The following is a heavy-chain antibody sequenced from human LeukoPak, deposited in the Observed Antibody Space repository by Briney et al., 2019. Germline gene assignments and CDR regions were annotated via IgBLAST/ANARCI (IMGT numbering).Heavy chain of an antibody. V-gene: IGHV3-30*18. CDR2: ISYDGSNK. J-gene: IGHJ6*04. CDR3: AKSEAADARGYIDY. CDR1: GFTFSSYG. D-gene: IGHD6-13*01. Sequence: HPGGSLRLSCAASGFTFSSYGMHWVRQAPGKGLEWVAVISYDGSNKYYADSVKGRFTISRDNSKNTLYLQMNSLRAEDTAVYYCAKSEAADARGYIDYWGKGTTVTVSS.